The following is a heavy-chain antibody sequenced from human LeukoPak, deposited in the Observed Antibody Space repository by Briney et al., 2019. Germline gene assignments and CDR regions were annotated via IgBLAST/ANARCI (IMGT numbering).Heavy chain of an antibody. CDR3: ARVSSWVSAAFDF. D-gene: IGHD1-26*01. V-gene: IGHV1-46*01. CDR1: GYTFINYY. CDR2: INPSGGGT. J-gene: IGHJ4*02. Sequence: ASVKVSCKTFGYTFINYYMHWVRQAPGLGLEWMGIINPSGGGTNYAQKFQGRVSMTWDTSTNTAFMELSSLTSEDTAVYYCARVSSWVSAAFDFWGQGTPVTVSS.